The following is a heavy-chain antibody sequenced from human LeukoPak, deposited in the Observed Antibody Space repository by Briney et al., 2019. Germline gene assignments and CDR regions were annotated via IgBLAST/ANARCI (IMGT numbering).Heavy chain of an antibody. CDR3: ARGPDTAMVTSAFDI. Sequence: SETLSLTCTVSGGSISSYYWSWIRQPPGKGLEWIGYIYYSGSTNYNPSLKSRVTISVDTSKNQFSLKLSSVTAADTAVYYCARGPDTAMVTSAFDIWGQGTMVTVSS. CDR1: GGSISSYY. V-gene: IGHV4-59*01. CDR2: IYYSGST. J-gene: IGHJ3*02. D-gene: IGHD5-18*01.